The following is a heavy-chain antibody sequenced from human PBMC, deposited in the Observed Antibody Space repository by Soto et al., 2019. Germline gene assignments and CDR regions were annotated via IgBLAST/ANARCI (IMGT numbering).Heavy chain of an antibody. V-gene: IGHV3-9*01. CDR1: GFTFDDYA. CDR2: ISWNSGSI. CDR3: AKAVGSYGNFDY. Sequence: EVQLVESGGGLVQPGRSLRLSCAASGFTFDDYAMHWVRQAPGKGLEWVSRISWNSGSIGYADSVKGRSTISRDNAKNSLYLQMNSLRAEDTALYYCAKAVGSYGNFDYWGQGTLVTVSS. D-gene: IGHD5-18*01. J-gene: IGHJ4*02.